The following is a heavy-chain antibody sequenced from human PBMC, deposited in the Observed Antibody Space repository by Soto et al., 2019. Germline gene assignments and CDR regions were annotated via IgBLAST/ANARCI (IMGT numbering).Heavy chain of an antibody. CDR2: ISTYNGST. CDR3: ARDGFDYTDYYYFSGMDV. CDR1: GYTFTSYG. V-gene: IGHV1-18*01. J-gene: IGHJ6*02. Sequence: QVQLVQSGAEVKKPGASVKVSCKASGYTFTSYGISWVRQAPGQGLEWMGWISTYNGSTNYALTLQGRVTMTTDKSTTTAYMELRSLRSDDTAVYYCARDGFDYTDYYYFSGMDVWGQGTTVTVSS. D-gene: IGHD4-4*01.